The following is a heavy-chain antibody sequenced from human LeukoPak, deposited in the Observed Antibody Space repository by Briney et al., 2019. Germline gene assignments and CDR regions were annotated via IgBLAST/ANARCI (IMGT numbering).Heavy chain of an antibody. CDR1: GFTFDDYG. D-gene: IGHD2/OR15-2a*01. CDR2: INWNCGST. CDR3: ARDWFHAIDY. Sequence: PSGGSLRLSCAASGFTFDDYGMSWVRQAPGKGLEWVSGINWNCGSTGYADSVKGRFTISRDNAKNSLYLQMNSLRAGDTAVYYCARDWFHAIDYWGQGTLVTVSS. V-gene: IGHV3-20*04. J-gene: IGHJ4*02.